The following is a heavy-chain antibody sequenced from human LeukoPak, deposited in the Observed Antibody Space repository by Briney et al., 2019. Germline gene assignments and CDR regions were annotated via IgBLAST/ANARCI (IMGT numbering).Heavy chain of an antibody. V-gene: IGHV3-74*01. CDR1: GFTVSSNS. CDR3: ARDLGQYYDTSDNWFDP. D-gene: IGHD3-22*01. Sequence: GGSLRLSCTVSGFTVSSNSMSWVRQAPGKGMVWVSRINSDGINTSYADSVKGRFTISRDNAKNTLNLQMNSLRAEDKAVYYCARDLGQYYDTSDNWFDPWGQGTLVTVSS. J-gene: IGHJ5*02. CDR2: INSDGINT.